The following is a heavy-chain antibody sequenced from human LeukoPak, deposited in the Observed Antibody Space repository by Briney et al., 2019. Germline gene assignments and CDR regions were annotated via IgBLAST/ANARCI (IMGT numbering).Heavy chain of an antibody. CDR3: VKDVVGATDH. CDR1: GFTFSSYG. J-gene: IGHJ4*02. V-gene: IGHV3-30*02. Sequence: PGGSLRLSCAASGFTFSSYGVHWVRQAPGKGLEWAAFIWYDGSSQYADSVKGRFTISRDNSKSTLYLQMNSLRAEDTAVYYCVKDVVGATDHWGQGTLVTVSS. D-gene: IGHD1-26*01. CDR2: IWYDGSSQ.